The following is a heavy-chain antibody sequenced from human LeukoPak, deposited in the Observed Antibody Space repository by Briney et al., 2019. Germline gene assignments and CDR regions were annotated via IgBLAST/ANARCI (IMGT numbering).Heavy chain of an antibody. V-gene: IGHV4-4*09. J-gene: IGHJ5*02. D-gene: IGHD3-3*01. CDR1: GGSISSYY. Sequence: SETLSLTCTVSGGSISSYYWSWIRQPPGKGLEWIGYIYTSGSTNYNPSLKSRVTISVDTSKNQFSLKLSSVTAADTAVHYCARDTIFGVDGWFDPWGQGTLVTVS. CDR2: IYTSGST. CDR3: ARDTIFGVDGWFDP.